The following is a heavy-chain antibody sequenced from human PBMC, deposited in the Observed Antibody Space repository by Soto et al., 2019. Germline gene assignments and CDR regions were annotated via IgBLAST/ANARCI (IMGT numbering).Heavy chain of an antibody. D-gene: IGHD4-17*01. V-gene: IGHV1-8*01. CDR1: GYTFTNYY. CDR2: MNPKSGNT. J-gene: IGHJ4*02. CDR3: VRVYGEIDY. Sequence: ASVKVSCKASGYTFTNYYINWVRQATGQGLEWMGWMNPKSGNTGYAQQFQGRVTMTRSTSISTAYMELSSLRSEDTAIYYCVRVYGEIDYWGQGTLVTVSS.